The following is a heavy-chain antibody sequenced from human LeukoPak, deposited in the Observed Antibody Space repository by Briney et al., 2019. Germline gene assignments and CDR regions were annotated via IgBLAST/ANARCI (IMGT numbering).Heavy chain of an antibody. J-gene: IGHJ4*02. V-gene: IGHV3-11*01. CDR2: ISSSGSTI. CDR3: ATDRVWGGFDY. Sequence: PGGSLRLSCAASGFTFSDYYMSWIRQAPGKGLEWVSYISSSGSTIYYADSVKGRFTVSRDNAKNTLYLQMNSLRVEDTAVYYCATDRVWGGFDYWGLGALVTVSS. CDR1: GFTFSDYY. D-gene: IGHD3-16*01.